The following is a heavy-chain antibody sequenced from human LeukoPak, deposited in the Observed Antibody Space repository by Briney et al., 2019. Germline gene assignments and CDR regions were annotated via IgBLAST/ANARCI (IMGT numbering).Heavy chain of an antibody. V-gene: IGHV4-59*01. CDR1: GGSISSYY. CDR3: ARVGGSNHYYYGMDV. Sequence: PSETLSLTCTVSGGSISSYYWSRIRQPPGKGLEWIGYIYYSGSTNYNPSLKSRVTISVDTSKNQFSLKLSSVTSADTAVYYCARVGGSNHYYYGMDVWGQGTTVTVSS. J-gene: IGHJ6*02. D-gene: IGHD1-26*01. CDR2: IYYSGST.